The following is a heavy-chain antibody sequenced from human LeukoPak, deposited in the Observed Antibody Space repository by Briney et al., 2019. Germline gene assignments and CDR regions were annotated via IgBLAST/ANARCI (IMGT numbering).Heavy chain of an antibody. CDR1: GGSFSGYY. CDR3: ARGAITMVRGVIIRRAFDY. J-gene: IGHJ4*02. CDR2: INHSGGT. Sequence: PSETLSLTCAVFGGSFSGYYWSWIRQSPGRGLEWIGEINHSGGTNKNPSLKSRVTISVDTSKNQFSLKLSSVTAADTAVYYCARGAITMVRGVIIRRAFDYWGQGTLVTVSS. D-gene: IGHD3-10*01. V-gene: IGHV4-34*01.